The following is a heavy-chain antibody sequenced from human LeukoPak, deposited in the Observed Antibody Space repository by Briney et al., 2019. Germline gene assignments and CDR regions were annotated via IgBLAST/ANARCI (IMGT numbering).Heavy chain of an antibody. J-gene: IGHJ4*02. V-gene: IGHV4-4*02. Sequence: GSLRLSCAASGFTFSSYGMSWVRQPPGKGLEWIGEIYHSGSTNYNPSLKSRVTISVDKSKNQFSLKLSSVTAADTAVYYCARGTWTGEIDYWGQGTLATVSS. CDR2: IYHSGST. CDR3: ARGTWTGEIDY. CDR1: GFTFSSYGM. D-gene: IGHD1-1*01.